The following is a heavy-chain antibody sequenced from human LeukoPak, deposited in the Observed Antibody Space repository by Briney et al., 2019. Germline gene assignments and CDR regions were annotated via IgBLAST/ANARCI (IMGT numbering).Heavy chain of an antibody. CDR3: AKERSFGTWLGDY. CDR2: ISGSGGST. D-gene: IGHD2/OR15-2a*01. V-gene: IGHV3-23*01. J-gene: IGHJ4*02. Sequence: QPGGSLRLSCAASGFTFSSYAMTWVRQAPGKGPEWVSAISGSGGSTYYADSVKGRFTISRDNSKNTLYMQMNSLRAEDTAVYYCAKERSFGTWLGDYWGQGTLVTVSS. CDR1: GFTFSSYA.